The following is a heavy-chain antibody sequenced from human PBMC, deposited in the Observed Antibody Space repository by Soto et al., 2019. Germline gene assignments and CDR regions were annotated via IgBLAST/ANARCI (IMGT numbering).Heavy chain of an antibody. CDR2: SSAYNGNT. J-gene: IGHJ6*03. CDR3: ARDHFGSLLLPHYYYYMDV. V-gene: IGHV1-18*01. D-gene: IGHD2-15*01. CDR1: GYTFTSYG. Sequence: QVQLVQSGAEVKKPGASVKVSCKASGYTFTSYGISWVRQAPGQGLEWMGWSSAYNGNTNYAQKLQGRVTMTTDTSTSTAYMELRSLRSDDTAVYYCARDHFGSLLLPHYYYYMDVWGKGTTVTVSS.